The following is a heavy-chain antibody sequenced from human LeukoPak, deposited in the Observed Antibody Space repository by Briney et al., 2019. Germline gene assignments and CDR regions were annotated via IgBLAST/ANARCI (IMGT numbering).Heavy chain of an antibody. V-gene: IGHV3-33*01. CDR3: AREFYYDSSGYYSMRLDY. CDR2: IWYDGSNK. D-gene: IGHD3-22*01. J-gene: IGHJ4*02. CDR1: GFTFSSYG. Sequence: GGSLRLSCAASGFTFSSYGMHWVRQAPGKGLEWVAVIWYDGSNKYYADSVKGRFTISRDNSKNTLYLQMNSLRAEDTAVHYCAREFYYDSSGYYSMRLDYWGQGTLVTVSS.